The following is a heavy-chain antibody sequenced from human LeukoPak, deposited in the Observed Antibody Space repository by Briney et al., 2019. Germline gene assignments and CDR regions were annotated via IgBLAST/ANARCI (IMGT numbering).Heavy chain of an antibody. CDR2: IIPIFGTA. V-gene: IGHV1-69*05. CDR1: GGTFSSYA. J-gene: IGHJ3*02. D-gene: IGHD3-22*01. CDR3: ARDSGRYFYDSSGYYRDAFDI. Sequence: ASVKVSCKASGGTFSSYAISWVRQAPGQGLEWMGGIIPIFGTANYAQKFQGRVTMTTDTSTSTAYMELRSLRSDDTAVYYCARDSGRYFYDSSGYYRDAFDIWGQGTMVTVSS.